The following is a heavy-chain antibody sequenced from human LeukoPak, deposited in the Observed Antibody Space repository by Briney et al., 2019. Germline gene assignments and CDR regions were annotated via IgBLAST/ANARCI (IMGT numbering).Heavy chain of an antibody. CDR2: ISDSSSAI. CDR1: GFTFSSYS. J-gene: IGHJ6*02. Sequence: GGSLRLSCAASGFTFSSYSMNWVRQAPGKGLEWVSYISDSSSAIYYADSVKGRFTISRDNAKNSVSLQMNSLRDEDTAVYYCARDLSLNYYYYYGMDVWGQGTTVTVSS. V-gene: IGHV3-21*05. CDR3: ARDLSLNYYYYYGMDV.